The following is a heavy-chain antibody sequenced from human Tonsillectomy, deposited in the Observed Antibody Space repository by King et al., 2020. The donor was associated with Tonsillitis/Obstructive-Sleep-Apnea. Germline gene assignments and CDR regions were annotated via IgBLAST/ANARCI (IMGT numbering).Heavy chain of an antibody. CDR3: AKLLGRFYDCWSGQLKGDYYGMDV. Sequence: VQLVESGGGLVQPGGSLRLSCAASGFTFSSYDMSWVRQAPGKGLEWVSAISGSGGSTYDADSVKGRFTISRDNSKNTLYLQMNSLRAEDTAVYYCAKLLGRFYDCWSGQLKGDYYGMDVWGQGTTVTVSS. J-gene: IGHJ6*02. D-gene: IGHD3-3*01. CDR2: ISGSGGST. V-gene: IGHV3-23*04. CDR1: GFTFSSYD.